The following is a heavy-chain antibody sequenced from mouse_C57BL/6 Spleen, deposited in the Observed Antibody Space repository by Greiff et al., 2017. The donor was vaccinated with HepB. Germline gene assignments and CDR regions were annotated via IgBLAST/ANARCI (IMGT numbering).Heavy chain of an antibody. Sequence: VQLQQSGPVLAKPGASVKMSCKASGYTFTDYYMNWVKQSHGKSLEWIGVINPYNGGTSYNQKFKGKATLTVDKSSSTAYMELNSLTSEDSAVYYCARAPPQDWHFDVWGTGTTVTVSS. J-gene: IGHJ1*03. CDR3: ARAPPQDWHFDV. CDR1: GYTFTDYY. CDR2: INPYNGGT. D-gene: IGHD3-1*01. V-gene: IGHV1-19*01.